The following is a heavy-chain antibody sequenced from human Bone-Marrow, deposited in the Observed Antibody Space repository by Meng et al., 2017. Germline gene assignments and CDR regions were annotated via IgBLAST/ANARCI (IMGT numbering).Heavy chain of an antibody. CDR1: GYTFTDYY. Sequence: ASVKVSCKASGYTFTDYYMHWVRQAPGQGLEWMGWMNPNSGNTGYAQKFQGRVTMTRNTSISTAYMELSSLRSEDTAVYYCAVSMLSDYYYYGMDVWGQGTTVTVSS. CDR3: AVSMLSDYYYYGMDV. V-gene: IGHV1-8*02. D-gene: IGHD2-8*01. J-gene: IGHJ6*02. CDR2: MNPNSGNT.